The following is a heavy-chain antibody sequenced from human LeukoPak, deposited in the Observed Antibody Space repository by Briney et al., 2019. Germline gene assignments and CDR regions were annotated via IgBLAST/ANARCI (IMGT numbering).Heavy chain of an antibody. J-gene: IGHJ4*02. CDR2: ISGSGSST. CDR3: AKDRYCSGGSCYSGFDY. Sequence: GGSLRLSCAASGFTFSSYATSWVRQAPGKGLEWVSAISGSGSSTYYADSVKGRFTISRDNSKNTLYLQMNSLRAEDTAVYYCAKDRYCSGGSCYSGFDYWGQGTLVTVSS. D-gene: IGHD2-15*01. V-gene: IGHV3-23*01. CDR1: GFTFSSYA.